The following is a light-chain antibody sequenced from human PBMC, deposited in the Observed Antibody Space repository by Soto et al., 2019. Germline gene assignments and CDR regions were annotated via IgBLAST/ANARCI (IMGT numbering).Light chain of an antibody. V-gene: IGKV3-20*01. CDR1: QSVSNNY. J-gene: IGKJ1*01. CDR2: GAS. CDR3: QQYGTSPWM. Sequence: EIVLTQSPGTLSLSPGARATLSCRASQSVSNNYLAWYQQKPGQAPRLLIYGASNRATGIPDRFSGSGSGTEFILTISGLEPEDGAVYDCQQYGTSPWMFGQGTKVDIK.